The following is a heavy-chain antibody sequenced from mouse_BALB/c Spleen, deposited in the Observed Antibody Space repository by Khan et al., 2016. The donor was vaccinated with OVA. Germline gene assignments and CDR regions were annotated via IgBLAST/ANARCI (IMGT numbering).Heavy chain of an antibody. D-gene: IGHD2-14*01. CDR1: GYTFTSYT. CDR3: VRDGAYHRNDGWFAY. J-gene: IGHJ3*01. CDR2: INPSNGYT. V-gene: IGHV1-4*01. Sequence: QVHVKQSGAELARPGASVKMSCKASGYTFTSYTIHWIKVRPGQGLEWIGYINPSNGYTNYNQKFKDKATLTADKSSTTAFMQLSSLTSDDSAVYYGVRDGAYHRNDGWFAYWGQGTLVTVSA.